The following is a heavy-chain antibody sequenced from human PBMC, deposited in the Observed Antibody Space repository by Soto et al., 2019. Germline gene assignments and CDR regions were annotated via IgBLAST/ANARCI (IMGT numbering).Heavy chain of an antibody. V-gene: IGHV3-30-3*01. J-gene: IGHJ2*01. CDR1: GFTLSSYA. CDR2: ISYDGSNK. Sequence: AGGALRNPRGASGFTLSSYAFHWGRQAPGKGLEWVAIISYDGSNKYYADSVKGRFTISRDNSKNTLYLQMNSLRAEDTAVYYCARDPLWGTAMVLWYFDLWGRGTLVTVSS. D-gene: IGHD5-18*01. CDR3: ARDPLWGTAMVLWYFDL.